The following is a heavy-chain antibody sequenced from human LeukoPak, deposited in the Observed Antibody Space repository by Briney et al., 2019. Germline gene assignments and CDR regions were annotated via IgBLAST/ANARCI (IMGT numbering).Heavy chain of an antibody. CDR3: TTNDAFDI. V-gene: IGHV3-15*01. CDR1: GFTFSNAW. J-gene: IGHJ3*02. CDR2: IKTDGGTT. Sequence: PGGSLRLSCAASGFTFSNAWMSWVRQAPGKGLEWVGRIKTDGGTTDYAAPVKGRFTISRDDSKNTLYLQMNSLKTEDTAVYHCTTNDAFDIWGQGTMVTVSS.